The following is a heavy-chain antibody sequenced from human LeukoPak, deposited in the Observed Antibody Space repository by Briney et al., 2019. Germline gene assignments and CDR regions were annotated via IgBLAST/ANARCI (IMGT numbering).Heavy chain of an antibody. D-gene: IGHD1-26*01. CDR3: ARDPYSGGYGDYYYYYMDL. CDR2: ITSSRSYI. Sequence: GGSLRLSCAASGFTFSTYNMNWVRQAPGRGLEWGSSITSSRSYIYYADSVKGRFTISRDNAKNSLYLQMNSLRAEDTAVYYCARDPYSGGYGDYYYYYMDLWGQGTTVTISS. V-gene: IGHV3-21*01. J-gene: IGHJ6*03. CDR1: GFTFSTYN.